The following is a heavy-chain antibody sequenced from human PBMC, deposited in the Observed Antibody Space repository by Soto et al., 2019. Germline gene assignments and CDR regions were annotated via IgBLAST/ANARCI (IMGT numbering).Heavy chain of an antibody. J-gene: IGHJ4*02. CDR2: IWYDGSNK. CDR3: ARDKGYSGSYWYYFDY. V-gene: IGHV3-33*01. CDR1: GFTFSSYG. Sequence: QVQLVESGGGVVQPGRSLRLSCAASGFTFSSYGMHWVRQAPGKGLEWVAVIWYDGSNKYYADFVKGRFTISRDNSKNTLYLQMNSLRAEDTAVYYCARDKGYSGSYWYYFDYWGQGTLVTVSS. D-gene: IGHD1-26*01.